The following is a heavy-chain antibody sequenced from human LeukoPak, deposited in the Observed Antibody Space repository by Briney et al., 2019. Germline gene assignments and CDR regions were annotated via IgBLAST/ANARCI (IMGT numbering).Heavy chain of an antibody. J-gene: IGHJ4*02. CDR2: IHHGEET. CDR1: GGSIFSSHW. Sequence: SETLSLTCAVSGGSIFSSHWWSWVRQPPGKGLEWIGGIHHGEETKYNPSLRSRVTISVDTSKNQFSLKLRSVTAADTAIYYCARQYYSASGSSHVGAYDFWGQGTLVTVSS. D-gene: IGHD3-10*01. CDR3: ARQYYSASGSSHVGAYDF. V-gene: IGHV4-4*02.